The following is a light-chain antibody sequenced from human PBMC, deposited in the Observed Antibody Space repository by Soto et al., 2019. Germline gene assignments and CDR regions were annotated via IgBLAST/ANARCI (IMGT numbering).Light chain of an antibody. V-gene: IGLV2-8*01. Sequence: QSALTQPPSASGSPGQSVTISCTGTSSDVGGYNYVSWYQQHPGKAPKLMIYEVTKRPSAVPDRFSGSKSGNTASLTVSGLQAEEEADYYCSAYACSNILFGGGTKLTVL. J-gene: IGLJ2*01. CDR3: SAYACSNIL. CDR2: EVT. CDR1: SSDVGGYNY.